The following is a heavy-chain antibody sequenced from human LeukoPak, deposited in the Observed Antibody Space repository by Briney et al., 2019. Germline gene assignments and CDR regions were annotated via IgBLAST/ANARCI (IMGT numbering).Heavy chain of an antibody. Sequence: SLRLSCAASGFIFSSYGMHWVRQAPGKGLEWVAVISYDGSKKYYADSVKGRFTISRDNSKNTLYLQMNSLRVEDTAIYYCARVDKYYDILTGYQPYNWFDPWGQGTLVTVSS. CDR1: GFIFSSYG. CDR2: ISYDGSKK. CDR3: ARVDKYYDILTGYQPYNWFDP. J-gene: IGHJ5*02. V-gene: IGHV3-30*03. D-gene: IGHD3-9*01.